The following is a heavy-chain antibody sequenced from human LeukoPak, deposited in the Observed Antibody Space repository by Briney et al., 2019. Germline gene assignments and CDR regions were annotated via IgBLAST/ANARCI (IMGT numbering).Heavy chain of an antibody. CDR2: INPNSGGT. D-gene: IGHD1-26*01. J-gene: IGHJ5*02. CDR1: GYTFTRYY. CDR3: AREGGGSYYVSMGYNWFDP. V-gene: IGHV1-2*02. Sequence: ASVKVSCKASGYTFTRYYMHWVRQAPGQGLEWMGWINPNSGGTNYAQKFQGRVTMTRDTSISTAYMELSRLRSDDTAVYYCAREGGGSYYVSMGYNWFDPWGQGTLVTVSS.